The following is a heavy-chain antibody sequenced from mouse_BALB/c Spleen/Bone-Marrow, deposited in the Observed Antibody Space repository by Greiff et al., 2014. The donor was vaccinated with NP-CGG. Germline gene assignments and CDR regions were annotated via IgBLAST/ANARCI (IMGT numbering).Heavy chain of an antibody. Sequence: EVKLEESGGGLVQPGGSLKFSCAASGFDFSRYWMSWVRQAPGKGLEWIGEINPDSSTINYTPSLKDKFIISRDNAKNTLYLQMSKVRSEDTALYYCAGLHYYGLFAYWGQGTLVTVSA. CDR3: AGLHYYGLFAY. CDR1: GFDFSRYW. CDR2: INPDSSTI. D-gene: IGHD1-2*01. J-gene: IGHJ3*01. V-gene: IGHV4-1*02.